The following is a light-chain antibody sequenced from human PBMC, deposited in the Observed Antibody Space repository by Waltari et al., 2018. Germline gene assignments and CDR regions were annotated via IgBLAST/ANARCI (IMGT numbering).Light chain of an antibody. CDR3: QQYDSSPLT. V-gene: IGKV1-5*03. CDR1: QSISSE. J-gene: IGKJ4*01. CDR2: KAS. Sequence: DIQMTQYPSTLTASVGDRATITCPASQSISSELAWHQQKAGKAPKLLIYKASNLESGVPTRFSGSGSGTEVTLTISSLQPDDVATYFCQQYDSSPLTFGGGTKVQIK.